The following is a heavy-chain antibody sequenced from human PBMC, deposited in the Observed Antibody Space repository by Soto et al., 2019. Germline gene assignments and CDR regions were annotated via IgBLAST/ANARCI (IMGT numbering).Heavy chain of an antibody. CDR3: ARDKDRAQLGGNYYYIMDV. D-gene: IGHD1-1*01. J-gene: IGHJ6*02. Sequence: QAQVVQSGAGVKKPGSSVKVSCKTSGGTVRTAAITWVRQAPGQGLEWMGGIMPIFRTADYAQKFQGRVTITADESASTAYWELSSLRSEDTAVYYCARDKDRAQLGGNYYYIMDVWGQGTTVTVTS. CDR2: IMPIFRTA. CDR1: GGTVRTAA. V-gene: IGHV1-69*12.